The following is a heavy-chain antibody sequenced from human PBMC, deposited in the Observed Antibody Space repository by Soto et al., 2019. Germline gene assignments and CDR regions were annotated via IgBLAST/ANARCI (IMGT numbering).Heavy chain of an antibody. Sequence: SETLSVTGSGSVVAIRLYCCIVIRPPPGKGLGWIGYIYYRGSTNYNPSLKSRVTISVDTSKNQFSLKLSSVTAADTAVYYCARLTGPELRYYYYGMDVWGQGTTVTVS. V-gene: IGHV4-59*01. D-gene: IGHD1-26*01. CDR3: ARLTGPELRYYYYGMDV. CDR1: VVAIRLYC. J-gene: IGHJ6*02. CDR2: IYYRGST.